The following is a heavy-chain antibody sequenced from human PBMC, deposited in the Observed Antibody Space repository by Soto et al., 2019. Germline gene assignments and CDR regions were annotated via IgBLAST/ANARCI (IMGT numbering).Heavy chain of an antibody. V-gene: IGHV3-23*01. J-gene: IGHJ3*01. D-gene: IGHD6-19*01. CDR2: IDGRGNSA. Sequence: GESRRLYCAASVFIFTDYAMNWVGQAPWKGLAWVSVIDGRGNSAYYADSVHGRFTISRDNSNHTLSLQMSSLTADYTAIDCCVREGRGCFDFWGRGTMVTVSS. CDR3: VREGRGCFDF. CDR1: VFIFTDYA.